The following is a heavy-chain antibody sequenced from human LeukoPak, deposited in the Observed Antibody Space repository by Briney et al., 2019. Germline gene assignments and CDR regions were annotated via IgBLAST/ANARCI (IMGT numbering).Heavy chain of an antibody. V-gene: IGHV3-23*01. CDR3: AKGFSVRGRFDP. Sequence: GGSVRLSCAASGLTFSSSSMSWVRQPPGKGLEWVSGIGVSGITVYADSVKGRLTISRDNSKNTLYLQMNNLRAEDTALYYCAKGFSVRGRFDPWGQGTLVTVSS. CDR1: GLTFSSSS. CDR2: IGVSGIT. J-gene: IGHJ5*02. D-gene: IGHD2-15*01.